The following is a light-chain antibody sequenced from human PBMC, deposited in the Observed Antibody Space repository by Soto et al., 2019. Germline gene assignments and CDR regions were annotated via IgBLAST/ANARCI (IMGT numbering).Light chain of an antibody. J-gene: IGKJ5*01. V-gene: IGKV1-39*01. CDR3: QQCYSTPSIT. Sequence: DIQMTQSPSSLSASVGDRVTITCRASQSISSYLSWFQQKPGKAPKLLIYAASTLQSAVPSRFSGSGSGTDFTLTISSLQPEDFATYYCQQCYSTPSITFGQGTRLEIK. CDR2: AAS. CDR1: QSISSY.